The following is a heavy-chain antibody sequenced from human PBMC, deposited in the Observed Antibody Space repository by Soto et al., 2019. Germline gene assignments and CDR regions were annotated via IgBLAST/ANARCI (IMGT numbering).Heavy chain of an antibody. CDR3: ARAPRYCSSTSCYTRNWFDP. CDR1: GGSVSSGTYY. Sequence: QVQLQESGPGLVKPSETLSLTCTVSGGSVSSGTYYWSWIRQPPGKGLEWIGYIYYSGSTNYNPSLKSRVTISVDTSKNQFSLKLSSVTAADTAVYYCARAPRYCSSTSCYTRNWFDPWGQGTLVTVSS. CDR2: IYYSGST. J-gene: IGHJ5*02. V-gene: IGHV4-61*01. D-gene: IGHD2-2*02.